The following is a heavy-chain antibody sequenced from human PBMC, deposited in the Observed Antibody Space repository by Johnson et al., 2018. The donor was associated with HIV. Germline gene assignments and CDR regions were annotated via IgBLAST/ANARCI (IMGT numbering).Heavy chain of an antibody. CDR3: SRDRVPAAIGLAYRGAFDI. CDR1: GFTFSSYA. J-gene: IGHJ3*02. V-gene: IGHV3-30*04. CDR2: ISYDGSNK. D-gene: IGHD2-2*02. Sequence: QVQLVESGGGVVQPGRSLRLSCAASGFTFSSYAMHWVRQAPGKGLEWVAVISYDGSNKYYADSVKGRFTISRDNSKNTLYLQMNSLRAEDTAVYHCSRDRVPAAIGLAYRGAFDIWGQGKMVTVSS.